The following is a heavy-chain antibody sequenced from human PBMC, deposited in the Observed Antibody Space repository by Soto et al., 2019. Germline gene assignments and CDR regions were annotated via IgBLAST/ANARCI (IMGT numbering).Heavy chain of an antibody. D-gene: IGHD6-6*01. CDR1: GFIFSSYS. CDR3: ARETNPYTDSSHAFDI. V-gene: IGHV3-21*01. CDR2: VSSTSAFI. J-gene: IGHJ3*02. Sequence: EVRLVESGGGLVKPGGSLRLSCAASGFIFSSYSMNWVRQAPGKGLEWVSSVSSTSAFINYADSLKGRFTISRDNAKNSLFLQINSLRAKDTAVYFCARETNPYTDSSHAFDIWGQGTMVTVSS.